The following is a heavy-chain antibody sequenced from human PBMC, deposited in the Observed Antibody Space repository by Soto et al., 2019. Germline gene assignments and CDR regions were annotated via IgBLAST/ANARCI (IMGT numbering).Heavy chain of an antibody. CDR1: GGIFSTYA. V-gene: IGHV1-69*01. CDR2: IIPLFGRP. J-gene: IGHJ4*02. Sequence: QVQLVQSGAEVQKPGSSVKVSCKASGGIFSTYAISWLRQAPGQGLEWMGGIIPLFGRPNYAQRFQGRVTITADESTSTAYMELSRLRSEDTAVYYCARDRDDYGSGNYYNRIDFWGQGTLVTVSS. D-gene: IGHD3-10*01. CDR3: ARDRDDYGSGNYYNRIDF.